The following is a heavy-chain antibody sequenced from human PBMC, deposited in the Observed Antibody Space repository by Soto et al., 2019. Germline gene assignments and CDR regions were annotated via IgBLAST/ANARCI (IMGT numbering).Heavy chain of an antibody. J-gene: IGHJ6*02. CDR2: ISPKNGNT. CDR1: GYSFSTYD. D-gene: IGHD3-16*01. V-gene: IGHV1-18*04. CDR3: ARGFEDYYGMDV. Sequence: ASVKVSCKASGYSFSTYDISWLRQAPGQGPEWMGRISPKNGNTNYAQNFQDRVTMTADTSSSTAYMELRGLRSDDTAVYYCARGFEDYYGMDVWGQGTTVTVSS.